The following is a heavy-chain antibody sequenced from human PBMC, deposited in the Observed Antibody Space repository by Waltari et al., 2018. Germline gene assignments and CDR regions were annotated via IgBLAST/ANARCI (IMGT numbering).Heavy chain of an antibody. CDR3: ASEVGADY. CDR1: GYSFTSYW. CDR2: IYPGDPDT. Sequence: VQLVQSGAEVKKPGESLQISCKGSGYSFTSYWIGWVRQMPGKGLEWMGIIYPGDPDTSYRPSCQGEVTTSADKSLSTAYVKGSGLKASGTAMYYCASEVGADYWGQGTLVTVSS. V-gene: IGHV5-51*03. D-gene: IGHD1-26*01. J-gene: IGHJ4*02.